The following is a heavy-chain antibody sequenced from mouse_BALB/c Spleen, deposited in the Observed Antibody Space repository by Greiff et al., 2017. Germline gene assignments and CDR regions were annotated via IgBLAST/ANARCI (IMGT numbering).Heavy chain of an antibody. V-gene: IGHV1-67*01. CDR1: GYTFTDYA. CDR2: ISTYYGNT. D-gene: IGHD1-1*01. CDR3: ARGAVGYFDY. Sequence: VKLQESGPELVRPGVSVKISCKGSGYTFTDYAMHWVKQSHAKSLEWIGVISTYYGNTNYNQKFKGKATMTVDKSSSTAYMELARLTSEDSAIYYCARGAVGYFDYWGQGTTLTVSS. J-gene: IGHJ2*01.